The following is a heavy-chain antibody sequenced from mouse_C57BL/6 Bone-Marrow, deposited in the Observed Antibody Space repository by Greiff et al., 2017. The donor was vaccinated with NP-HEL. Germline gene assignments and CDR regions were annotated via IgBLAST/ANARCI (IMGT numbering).Heavy chain of an antibody. J-gene: IGHJ2*01. V-gene: IGHV1-4*01. CDR2: INPSSGYT. Sequence: LVESGAELARPGASVKMSCKASGYTFTSYTMHWVKQRPGQGLEWIGYINPSSGYTKYNQKFKDKATLTADKSSSTSYMQLSSLTSEDSAVYYCARRRGNYDYFDYWGQGTTLTVSS. D-gene: IGHD2-1*01. CDR1: GYTFTSYT. CDR3: ARRRGNYDYFDY.